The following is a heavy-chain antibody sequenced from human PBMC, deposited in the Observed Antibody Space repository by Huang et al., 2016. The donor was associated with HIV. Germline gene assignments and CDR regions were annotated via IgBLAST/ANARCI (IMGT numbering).Heavy chain of an antibody. J-gene: IGHJ3*02. V-gene: IGHV4-39*01. CDR1: GGSISSSSYS. Sequence: QLQLQESGPGLVKPSETLSLTCSVSGGSISSSSYSGGWIRQPPGKGLEWIGSIYYSGSTVYNPSRKSRVTISVDTSKNQFALRRSSVTAADTSVYYCARHMDCSSSSCLAGGHERGPFDMWGQGTMVTVSS. D-gene: IGHD2-2*01. CDR3: ARHMDCSSSSCLAGGHERGPFDM. CDR2: IYYSGST.